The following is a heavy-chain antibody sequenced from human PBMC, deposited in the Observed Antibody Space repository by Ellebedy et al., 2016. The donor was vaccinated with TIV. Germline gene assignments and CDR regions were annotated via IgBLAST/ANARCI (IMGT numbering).Heavy chain of an antibody. D-gene: IGHD3-22*01. CDR1: GYTFTGHY. V-gene: IGHV1-2*04. CDR2: INPDSGCT. J-gene: IGHJ4*02. CDR3: ARYYYDSSGGSFDY. Sequence: AASVKVSCKASGYTFTGHYMHWVRQAPGRGLEWMGWINPDSGCTKYAQNFQGWVTMTRDTSISTAYMELSRLRSDDTAVYYGARYYYDSSGGSFDYWGQGTLVTVSP.